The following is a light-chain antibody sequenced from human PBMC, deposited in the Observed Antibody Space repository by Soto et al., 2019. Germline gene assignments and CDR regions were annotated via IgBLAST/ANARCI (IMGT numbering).Light chain of an antibody. CDR1: QSVSSSY. J-gene: IGKJ4*01. CDR2: DTS. CDR3: QHYGSSPLTFVT. Sequence: IVLTQSPGTLSLSPGERATLSCRASQSVSSSYLAWYQQKPGQAPRLLIFDTSNRASGIPERFSGSGSGTDFTLTISRLEPEDFAVYYCQHYGSSPLTFVTFGGGTKVEIK. V-gene: IGKV3-20*01.